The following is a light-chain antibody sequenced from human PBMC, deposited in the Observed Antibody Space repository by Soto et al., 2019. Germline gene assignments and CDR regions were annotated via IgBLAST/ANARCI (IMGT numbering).Light chain of an antibody. Sequence: EIVSTQSPATLSVSPGERATLSCRASQSMGSNLAWYQQKPGQVPRLLIYDASTRAAGIPAGFSGSGSGTEFTLTISSPQSEDFAVYYCQQYNSWPLTFGGGTKVEI. CDR1: QSMGSN. V-gene: IGKV3-15*01. CDR3: QQYNSWPLT. CDR2: DAS. J-gene: IGKJ4*01.